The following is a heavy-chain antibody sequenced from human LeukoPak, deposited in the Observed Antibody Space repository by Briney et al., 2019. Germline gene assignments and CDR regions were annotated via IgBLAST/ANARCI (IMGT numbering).Heavy chain of an antibody. V-gene: IGHV4-59*08. CDR2: IHYSGSA. CDR1: GGSNRSYY. Sequence: SETLSLTCSVSGGSNRSYYWSWIRQPPGKGLEWIGYIHYSGSANYNPSIKGRVTLSVDPSKNLLSLKLTSVTATDSGVYYCARLTMPTGPGDYWGQGTLVTVSS. D-gene: IGHD4/OR15-4a*01. J-gene: IGHJ4*02. CDR3: ARLTMPTGPGDY.